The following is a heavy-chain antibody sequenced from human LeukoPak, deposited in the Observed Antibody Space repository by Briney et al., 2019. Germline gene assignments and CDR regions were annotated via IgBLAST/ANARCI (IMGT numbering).Heavy chain of an antibody. Sequence: PGGSLRLSCAASGFTFSSYAMSWVRQAPGKGVEWVSAIRGSGGSTYYADSVKGRFTSSIDNSKNTLYPQMHSLRAEDTAVYYCATSWEPGYWGQGTLVTVSS. CDR1: GFTFSSYA. J-gene: IGHJ4*02. V-gene: IGHV3-23*01. D-gene: IGHD1-26*01. CDR3: ATSWEPGY. CDR2: IRGSGGST.